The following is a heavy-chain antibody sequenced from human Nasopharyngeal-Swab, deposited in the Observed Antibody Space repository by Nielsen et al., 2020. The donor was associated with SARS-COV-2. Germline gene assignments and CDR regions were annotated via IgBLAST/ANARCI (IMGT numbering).Heavy chain of an antibody. CDR3: TYSSSWYFYGMDV. J-gene: IGHJ6*02. Sequence: SETLSLTCTVSGYSISSGYYWGWIRQTPGKGLEWIGSIYHSGSTYYNPSLKSRVTISVDTSKNQFSLKLSSVTAADTAVYYCTYSSSWYFYGMDVWGQGTTVTVSS. D-gene: IGHD6-13*01. CDR2: IYHSGST. V-gene: IGHV4-38-2*02. CDR1: GYSISSGYY.